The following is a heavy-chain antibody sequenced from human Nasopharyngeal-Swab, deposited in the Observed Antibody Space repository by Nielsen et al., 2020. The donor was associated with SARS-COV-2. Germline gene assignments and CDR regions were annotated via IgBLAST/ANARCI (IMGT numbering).Heavy chain of an antibody. V-gene: IGHV3-23*01. J-gene: IGHJ4*02. Sequence: WIRQPPGKGLEWVSAISGSGGSTHYADSVKGRFTISRDNSKNTLYLQMNSLRAEDTAVYYCAKGKVVVVITPLGYWGQGTLVTVSS. CDR3: AKGKVVVVITPLGY. CDR2: ISGSGGST. D-gene: IGHD3-22*01.